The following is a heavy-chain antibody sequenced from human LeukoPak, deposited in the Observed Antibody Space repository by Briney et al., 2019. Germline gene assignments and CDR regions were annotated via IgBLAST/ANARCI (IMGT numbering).Heavy chain of an antibody. V-gene: IGHV4-4*02. J-gene: IGHJ4*02. CDR1: GGSISSSNW. CDR2: IYHGGNT. Sequence: SGTLSLTCAVSGGSISSSNWWSWVRQPPGKGLEWIGEIYHGGNTNYNPSLSSRVTISVDKSKNQFSLKLSSVTAPDTAVYYCARRQVAAGISDYWGQGTLVTVSS. CDR3: ARRQVAAGISDY. D-gene: IGHD6-13*01.